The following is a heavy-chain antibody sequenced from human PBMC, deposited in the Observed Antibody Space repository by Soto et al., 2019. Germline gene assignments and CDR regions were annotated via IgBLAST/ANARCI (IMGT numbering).Heavy chain of an antibody. D-gene: IGHD3-22*01. CDR3: ARGDSRGYYPGLLDY. CDR1: GFTFSRFG. V-gene: IGHV3-33*01. J-gene: IGHJ4*02. Sequence: GGSLRLSCVASGFTFSRFGMHWVRQASGKGLEWVAGIWYDGSNRLYADSVRGRFTISRDDSKNTLYLQMISLRAEDTAVYYCARGDSRGYYPGLLDYWGQGTLVTVSS. CDR2: IWYDGSNR.